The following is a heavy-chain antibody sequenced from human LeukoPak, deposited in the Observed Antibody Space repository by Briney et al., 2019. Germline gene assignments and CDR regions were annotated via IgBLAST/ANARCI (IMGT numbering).Heavy chain of an antibody. V-gene: IGHV1-46*01. CDR1: GYTFTSYY. J-gene: IGHJ4*02. CDR3: ATSRYYGSGSYYNPDYYFDY. D-gene: IGHD3-10*01. CDR2: INPSGGST. Sequence: ASVKVSCKASGYTFTSYYMHWVRQAPGQGLEWMGIINPSGGSTSYAQKFQGRVTMTRDMSTSTVYMELSSLRSEDTAVYYCATSRYYGSGSYYNPDYYFDYWGQGTLVTVSS.